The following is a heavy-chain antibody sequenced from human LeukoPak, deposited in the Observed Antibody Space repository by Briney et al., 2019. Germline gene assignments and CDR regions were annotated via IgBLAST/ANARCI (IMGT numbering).Heavy chain of an antibody. CDR1: GFTFSSYA. CDR2: ISYDVSNK. Sequence: GGSLRLSCAASGFTFSSYAMHWVRQAPGKGLEWVAVISYDVSNKYYADSVKGRFTISRDNSKNTLYLQMNSLRAEDTAVYYCARGRGMATTRPLDYWGQGTLVTVSS. J-gene: IGHJ4*02. CDR3: ARGRGMATTRPLDY. D-gene: IGHD5-24*01. V-gene: IGHV3-30-3*01.